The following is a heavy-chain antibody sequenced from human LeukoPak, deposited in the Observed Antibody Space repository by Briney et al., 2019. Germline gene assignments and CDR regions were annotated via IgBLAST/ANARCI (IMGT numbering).Heavy chain of an antibody. CDR1: GGTFSSYA. CDR2: INPNSGGT. CDR3: ARDPTYYYDSSGYYDY. J-gene: IGHJ4*02. Sequence: ASVKVSCKASGGTFSSYAISWVRQAPGQGLEWMGRINPNSGGTNYAQKFQGRVTMTRDTSISTAYMELSRLRSDDTAVYYCARDPTYYYDSSGYYDYWGQGTLVTVSS. V-gene: IGHV1-2*06. D-gene: IGHD3-22*01.